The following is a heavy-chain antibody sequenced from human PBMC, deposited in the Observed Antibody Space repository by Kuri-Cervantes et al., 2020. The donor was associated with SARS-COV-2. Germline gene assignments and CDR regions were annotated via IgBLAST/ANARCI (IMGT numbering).Heavy chain of an antibody. V-gene: IGHV1-69*13. D-gene: IGHD3-3*01. CDR3: ARRLRFSHSDAFDI. CDR1: GGTFSSYA. Sequence: SVKVSCKASGGTFSSYAISWVRQAPGQGLEWMGRIIPIFGTANYAQKSQGRVTITADESTSTAYMELSSLRSEDTAVYYCARRLRFSHSDAFDIWGQGTMVTVSS. J-gene: IGHJ3*02. CDR2: IIPIFGTA.